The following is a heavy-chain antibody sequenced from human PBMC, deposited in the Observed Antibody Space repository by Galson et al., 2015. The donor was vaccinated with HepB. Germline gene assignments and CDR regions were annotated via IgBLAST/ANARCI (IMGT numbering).Heavy chain of an antibody. V-gene: IGHV3-33*01. CDR2: MWDGGTDK. Sequence: SLRLSCAASEFTFSPYGMHWARQAPGKGLEWVAVMWDGGTDKYYADSVKGRFTISRDNSKNTLYLQMDSLRPEDTATYYCAREGDYHYETNGALDYWGQGTRVTVSS. CDR1: EFTFSPYG. CDR3: AREGDYHYETNGALDY. J-gene: IGHJ4*02. D-gene: IGHD2-8*01.